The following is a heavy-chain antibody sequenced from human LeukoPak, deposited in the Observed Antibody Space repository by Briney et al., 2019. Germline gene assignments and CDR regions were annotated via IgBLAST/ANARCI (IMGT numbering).Heavy chain of an antibody. V-gene: IGHV3-23*01. D-gene: IGHD3-22*01. CDR2: ISGNGGST. CDR3: AKDRDYYDNSGYYFDY. J-gene: IGHJ4*02. Sequence: GGSLRLSCAASGFTFSSYGMSWVRQAPGKGLEWVSAISGNGGSTYYADSVKGRFTISRDNSKNTLYLQMNSLRAEDTAVYYCAKDRDYYDNSGYYFDYWGQGTLVTVSS. CDR1: GFTFSSYG.